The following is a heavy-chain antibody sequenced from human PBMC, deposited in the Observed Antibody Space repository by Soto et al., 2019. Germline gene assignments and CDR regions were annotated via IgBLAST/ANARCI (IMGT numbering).Heavy chain of an antibody. Sequence: GGSLRLSCAASGVTCSSYWMHWVRQAPGKGLVWVSRINSDGSSTSYADSVKGRFTISRDNAKNTLYLQMNSLRAEDTAVYYCARDPGPPDYRNYVYGMDGWGQGTTVTVSS. CDR3: ARDPGPPDYRNYVYGMDG. V-gene: IGHV3-74*01. CDR2: INSDGSST. D-gene: IGHD4-4*01. J-gene: IGHJ6*02. CDR1: GVTCSSYW.